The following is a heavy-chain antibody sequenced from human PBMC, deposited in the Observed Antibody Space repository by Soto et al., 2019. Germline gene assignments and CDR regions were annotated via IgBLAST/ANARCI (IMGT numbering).Heavy chain of an antibody. V-gene: IGHV4-30-2*01. CDR1: GGSISSGGYS. J-gene: IGHJ4*02. CDR3: ARERYSGYGFFDY. CDR2: IYHSGST. D-gene: IGHD5-12*01. Sequence: SETLSLTCAVSGGSISSGGYSWSWIRQPPGKGLEWIGYIYHSGSTYYNPSLKSRVTISVDRSKNQFSLKLSSVTAADTAVYYCARERYSGYGFFDYWGQGTLVTVS.